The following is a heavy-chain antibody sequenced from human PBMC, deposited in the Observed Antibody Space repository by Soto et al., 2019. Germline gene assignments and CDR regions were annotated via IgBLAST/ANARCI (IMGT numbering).Heavy chain of an antibody. CDR1: GFTFSNYG. D-gene: IGHD5-12*01. CDR2: ISYDGGNK. Sequence: GESLKISCAASGFTFSNYGMHWARQAPGKGLEWVAGISYDGGNKYYADSVKGRFTISRDNSKNTLYLQMNTLRTEDTAVYYCAGGWYFFDYCGQGTLVTVSS. V-gene: IGHV3-30*03. J-gene: IGHJ4*02. CDR3: AGGWYFFDY.